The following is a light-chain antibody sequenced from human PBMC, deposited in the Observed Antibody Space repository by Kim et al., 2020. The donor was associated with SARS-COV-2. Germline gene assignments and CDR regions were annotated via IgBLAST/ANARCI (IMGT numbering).Light chain of an antibody. J-gene: IGKJ2*01. V-gene: IGKV1-5*01. CDR3: QQYNDYPYT. CDR2: DAS. CDR1: HSVSTW. Sequence: DIQMTQSPSTLSASVGDRVTITCRASHSVSTWLAWYQQKPGKAPNLLIYDASNLESGVPSRFSGSGSGTEFTLTISSLQPDDFATYYCQQYNDYPYTFGQGTKLEI.